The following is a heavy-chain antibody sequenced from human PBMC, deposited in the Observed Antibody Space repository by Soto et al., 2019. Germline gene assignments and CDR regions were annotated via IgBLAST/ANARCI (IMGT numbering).Heavy chain of an antibody. CDR1: GGSFSGYY. V-gene: IGHV4-34*01. CDR2: INHSGSA. D-gene: IGHD6-13*01. J-gene: IGHJ4*02. CDR3: ARGHGYSMSWHX. Sequence: PSETLSLTCAVYGGSFSGYYWSWIRQPPGKGLEWIAEINHSGSANYNPSLKSRVTVSVDASKNQFSLNLTSVTAADTAVYYCARGHGYSMSWHXWGQGTLVTVSX.